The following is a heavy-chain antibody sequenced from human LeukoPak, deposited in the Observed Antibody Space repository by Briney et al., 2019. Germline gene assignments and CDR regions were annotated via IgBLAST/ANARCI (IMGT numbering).Heavy chain of an antibody. CDR2: ISSSSSYI. Sequence: PGGSLRLSCAASGFTFSDYYMSWIRQAPGKGLEWVSSISSSSSYIYYADSVKGRFTISRDNAKNSLYLQMNSLRAEDTAVYYCARDHGGIFGVDLTPADWGQGTLVTVSS. J-gene: IGHJ4*02. V-gene: IGHV3-11*06. D-gene: IGHD3-3*01. CDR1: GFTFSDYY. CDR3: ARDHGGIFGVDLTPAD.